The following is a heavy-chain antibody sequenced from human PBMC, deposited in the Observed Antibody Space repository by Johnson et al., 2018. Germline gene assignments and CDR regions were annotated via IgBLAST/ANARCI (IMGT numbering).Heavy chain of an antibody. Sequence: QLVESGGGVVQPGRSLRLSCAASGFTFSDYYMSWIRQAPGKGLEGVSYISSSGSTIYYADSVKGRFTISRDNAKNSLYLQMNSLRAEDTAVYYGAGDSSGYQGVDAFDIWGQGTMVTVSS. CDR3: AGDSSGYQGVDAFDI. J-gene: IGHJ3*02. D-gene: IGHD3-22*01. CDR1: GFTFSDYY. V-gene: IGHV3-11*01. CDR2: ISSSGSTI.